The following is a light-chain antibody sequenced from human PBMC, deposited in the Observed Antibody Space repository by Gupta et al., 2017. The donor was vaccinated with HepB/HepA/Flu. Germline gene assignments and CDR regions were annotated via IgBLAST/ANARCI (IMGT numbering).Light chain of an antibody. CDR3: SAYTSSSTVV. CDR1: SCDVGGYNY. J-gene: IGLJ2*01. V-gene: IGLV2-14*01. Sequence: SALTQPASVSGSPDRPTTISSTGTSCDVGGYNYVSWYQQGPGKAPKLMIYDVRNRPSGGSNRFSGSKSGNTAALTISGRQAEDEADYYCSAYTSSSTVVFGGGTKLTVL. CDR2: DVR.